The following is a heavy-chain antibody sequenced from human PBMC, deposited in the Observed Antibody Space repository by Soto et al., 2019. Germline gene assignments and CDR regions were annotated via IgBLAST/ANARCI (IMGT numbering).Heavy chain of an antibody. J-gene: IGHJ4*02. Sequence: QVQLVQSGAEVKKPGSSVKVSCKASGGTFSSYTISWVRQAPGQGLEWMGRIIPILGIANYAQKFQGRVTITADKSTCTAYMELSSLRSEDTAVYYCARDRLYYYDSSGYYYLWGQGTLVTVSS. V-gene: IGHV1-69*08. D-gene: IGHD3-22*01. CDR2: IIPILGIA. CDR1: GGTFSSYT. CDR3: ARDRLYYYDSSGYYYL.